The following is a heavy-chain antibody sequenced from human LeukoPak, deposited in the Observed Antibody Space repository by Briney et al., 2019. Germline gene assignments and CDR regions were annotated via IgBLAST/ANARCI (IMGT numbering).Heavy chain of an antibody. V-gene: IGHV3-21*01. CDR1: GFTFSTFT. D-gene: IGHD2/OR15-2a*01. J-gene: IGHJ4*02. Sequence: GGSLRLSCAASGFTFSTFTMSWVGQAPGKGREWGTSLTSTSSYVYYADSVKGLFSVSRDNAQSSLYLQINSLRAEDTAIYYCARPLSKSTHDGFDSWGQGTLVTVSS. CDR3: ARPLSKSTHDGFDS. CDR2: LTSTSSYV.